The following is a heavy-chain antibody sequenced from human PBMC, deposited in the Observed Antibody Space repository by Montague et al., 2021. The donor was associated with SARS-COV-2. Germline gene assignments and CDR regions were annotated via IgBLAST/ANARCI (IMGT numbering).Heavy chain of an antibody. CDR1: GGSISSGGYY. J-gene: IGHJ4*02. CDR2: IYYSGST. D-gene: IGHD3-3*01. Sequence: TLSLTCTVSGGSISSGGYYWSWIRQHTGKGLEWIGYIYYSGSTYYNPPLKSRVTISVDTSKNQFSLKLSSVTAADTAVYYCARASGKKTIFGVVISYFDYWGQGTLVTVSS. V-gene: IGHV4-31*03. CDR3: ARASGKKTIFGVVISYFDY.